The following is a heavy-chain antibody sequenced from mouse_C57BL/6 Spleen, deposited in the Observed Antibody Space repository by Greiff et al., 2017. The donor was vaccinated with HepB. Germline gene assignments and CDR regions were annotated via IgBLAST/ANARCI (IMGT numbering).Heavy chain of an antibody. V-gene: IGHV1-53*01. CDR1: GYTFTSYW. J-gene: IGHJ2*01. CDR3: ARRRNDYEYYFDY. Sequence: ESGTELVKPGASVKLSCKASGYTFTSYWMHWVKQRPGQGLEWIGNINPSNGGTNYNEKFKSKATLTVDKSSSTAYMQLSSLTSEDSAVYYCARRRNDYEYYFDYWGQGTTLTVSS. CDR2: INPSNGGT. D-gene: IGHD2-4*01.